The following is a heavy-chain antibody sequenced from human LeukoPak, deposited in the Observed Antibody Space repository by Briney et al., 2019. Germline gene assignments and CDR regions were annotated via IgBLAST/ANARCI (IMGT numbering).Heavy chain of an antibody. J-gene: IGHJ4*02. Sequence: GSLRLSCAASGFIFSDYEMYWVRQAPGKGLVWVSRILADGTTTMYADSVKGRFTISRDNAKNTLYLQMNSLRAEDTAAYYCARGNYGFDYWGQGTLVIVSS. V-gene: IGHV3-74*03. D-gene: IGHD1-7*01. CDR2: ILADGTTT. CDR3: ARGNYGFDY. CDR1: GFIFSDYE.